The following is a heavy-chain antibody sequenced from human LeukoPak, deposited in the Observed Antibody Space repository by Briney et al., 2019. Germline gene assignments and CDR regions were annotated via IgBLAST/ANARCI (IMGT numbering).Heavy chain of an antibody. CDR1: GYTFKGHY. Sequence: ASVKVSCKASGYTFKGHYIHWVRQAPGQGLEWMGVINPSGGNTRYAQKFQGRLTMTRDMSTTTVYMELRSLRSEDTAVYYCARIAETDPFDIWGQGTVVTISS. CDR3: ARIAETDPFDI. CDR2: INPSGGNT. V-gene: IGHV1-46*02. J-gene: IGHJ3*02.